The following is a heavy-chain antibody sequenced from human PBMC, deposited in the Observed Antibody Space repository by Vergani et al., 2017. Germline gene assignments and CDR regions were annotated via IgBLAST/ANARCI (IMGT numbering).Heavy chain of an antibody. CDR3: ARVEALQYKGYYYYYYMDV. V-gene: IGHV1-69*01. CDR2: IIPIFGTA. Sequence: QVQLVQSGAEVKKPGSSVKVSCKASGGTFSSYAISWVRQAPGQGLEWMGGIIPIFGTANYAQKFQGRVTITADESTNTAYMELSSLRSEDTAVYYCARVEALQYKGYYYYYYMDVWGKGTTVTVSS. J-gene: IGHJ6*03. D-gene: IGHD4-11*01. CDR1: GGTFSSYA.